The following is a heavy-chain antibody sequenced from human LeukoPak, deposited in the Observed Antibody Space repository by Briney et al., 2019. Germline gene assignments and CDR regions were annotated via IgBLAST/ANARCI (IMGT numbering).Heavy chain of an antibody. J-gene: IGHJ6*04. V-gene: IGHV3-48*03. D-gene: IGHD3-10*02. CDR3: AELGITMIGGV. CDR1: GFTFSSYE. Sequence: GGSLRLSCAASGFTFSSYEMNWVRQAPGKGLEWVSYISSSGSTIYYADSVKRRFTISRDNAKNSLYLQMKSLRAEDTAVYYCAELGITMIGGVWGKGTTVTISS. CDR2: ISSSGSTI.